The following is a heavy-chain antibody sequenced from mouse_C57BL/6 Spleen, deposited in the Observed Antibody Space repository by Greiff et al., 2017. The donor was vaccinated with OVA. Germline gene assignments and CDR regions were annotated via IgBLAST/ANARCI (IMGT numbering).Heavy chain of an antibody. CDR3: TRRYPHEYFDV. V-gene: IGHV1-85*01. Sequence: VQRVESGPELVKPGASVKLSCKASGYTFTSYDINWVKQRPGQGLEWIGWIYPRDGSTKYNEKFKGKATLTVDTSSSTAYMARHSLTSEDSAVYFCTRRYPHEYFDVWGTGTTVTVSS. D-gene: IGHD2-14*01. CDR1: GYTFTSYD. CDR2: IYPRDGST. J-gene: IGHJ1*03.